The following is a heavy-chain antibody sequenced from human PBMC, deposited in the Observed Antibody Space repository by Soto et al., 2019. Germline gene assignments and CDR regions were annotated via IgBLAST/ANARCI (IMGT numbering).Heavy chain of an antibody. CDR2: IIPIFGTA. CDR1: GGTFSSYA. J-gene: IGHJ3*02. V-gene: IGHV1-69*01. D-gene: IGHD3-16*02. CDR3: ARERTHYDYVWGSYRVDAFDI. Sequence: QVQLVQSGAEVKKPGSSVKVSCKASGGTFSSYAISWVRQAPGQGLEWMGGIIPIFGTANYAQKFQGRVTITADESTSTDYMELSSLRSEDTAVYYCARERTHYDYVWGSYRVDAFDIWGQGTMVTVSS.